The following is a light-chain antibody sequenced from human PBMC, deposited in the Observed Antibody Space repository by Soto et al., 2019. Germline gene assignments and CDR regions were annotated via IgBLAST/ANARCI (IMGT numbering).Light chain of an antibody. CDR3: QSYYGILSGVV. CDR2: GNI. J-gene: IGLJ3*02. CDR1: SSNIGAGYD. V-gene: IGLV1-40*01. Sequence: QSVLTQPPSVSGAPGQRVTISCTGTSSNIGAGYDVQWYQQLPGTAPKLLIYGNINRPSGLPDRFSGSKSGTSASLAITGLQAEDEADYYCQSYYGILSGVVFGGGTKLTVL.